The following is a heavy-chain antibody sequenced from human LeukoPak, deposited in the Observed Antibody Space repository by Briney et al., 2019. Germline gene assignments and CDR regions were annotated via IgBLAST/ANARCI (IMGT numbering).Heavy chain of an antibody. V-gene: IGHV3-13*01. J-gene: IGHJ5*02. D-gene: IGHD6-13*01. CDR3: ARAYSSSWSTNWFDP. CDR1: GFTFSSYD. Sequence: PGGSLRLSCAASGFTFSSYDMHWVRQATGKGLEWVSAIGTAGDTYYPGSVKGRFTISRENAKNSLYLQMNSLRAGGTAVYYCARAYSSSWSTNWFDPWGQGTLVTVSS. CDR2: IGTAGDT.